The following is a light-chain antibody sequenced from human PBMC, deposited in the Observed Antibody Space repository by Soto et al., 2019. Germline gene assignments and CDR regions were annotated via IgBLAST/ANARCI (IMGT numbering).Light chain of an antibody. Sequence: DIQMTQSPSSLSASVGDRVTITCRASQGIRSDLVWYQQKPGKPPERLIYAASTLQGGVPSRFSGSGSGTQFTLTISSLQPEDFATYYCLQHNVYPRAFGQGTRVEV. V-gene: IGKV1-17*01. CDR2: AAS. CDR1: QGIRSD. J-gene: IGKJ1*01. CDR3: LQHNVYPRA.